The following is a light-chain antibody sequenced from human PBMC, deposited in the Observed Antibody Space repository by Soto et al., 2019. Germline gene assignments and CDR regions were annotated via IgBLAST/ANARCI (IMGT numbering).Light chain of an antibody. J-gene: IGLJ1*01. CDR3: CTYAGSSTYV. V-gene: IGLV2-23*02. CDR2: EVT. CDR1: SRDVANYNL. Sequence: QSALTQTDSVSGSLGQSITISCTGTSRDVANYNLVSWYQQHPGKAPKLVIYEVTKRPSGVSSRFFGSKSGKTASLTISGLQADDEADYHCCTYAGSSTYVFGTGTKMTVL.